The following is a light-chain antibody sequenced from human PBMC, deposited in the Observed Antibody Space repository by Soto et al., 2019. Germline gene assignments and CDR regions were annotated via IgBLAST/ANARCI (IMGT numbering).Light chain of an antibody. CDR3: QQFNSL. Sequence: IQVTQSPSSLSASIGDTVTISCRASQGIATGLAWYQQKPGAPPKLLIYDASTLEGGIPSRFSGRGSGTNFILTINNLQPEDFATYYCQQFNSLFGHGTRLEIK. CDR1: QGIATG. V-gene: IGKV1-13*02. J-gene: IGKJ5*01. CDR2: DAS.